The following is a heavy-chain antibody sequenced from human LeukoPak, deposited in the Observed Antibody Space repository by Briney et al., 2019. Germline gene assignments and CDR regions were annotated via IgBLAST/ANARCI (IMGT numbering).Heavy chain of an antibody. V-gene: IGHV3-53*01. CDR2: IYGGNNA. CDR3: ARGVLGVIPIDY. Sequence: GGSLRLSCAASGFTVSNTYMTWVRQAPGKGLEWVSLIYGGNNAFYADSVKGRFTISRDNSKNTLYLQMNSLRAEDTAVYYCARGVLGVIPIDYWGQGTLVTVSS. CDR1: GFTVSNTY. D-gene: IGHD2-8*02. J-gene: IGHJ4*02.